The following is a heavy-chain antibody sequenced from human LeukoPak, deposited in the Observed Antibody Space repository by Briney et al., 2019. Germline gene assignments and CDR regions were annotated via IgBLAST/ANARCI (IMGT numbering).Heavy chain of an antibody. V-gene: IGHV4-38-2*02. J-gene: IGHJ4*02. Sequence: SETLSLTCSVAGYSIRSGYSWGWIRQPPGKGLEWVGTMFLNGTAYYNPSLKSRVTISVDTSKNQFSLDLGSVSATDTAVYYCARARNGLVVVIPAGVFDYWGQGTLVTVSS. CDR3: ARARNGLVVVIPAGVFDY. CDR1: GYSIRSGYS. CDR2: MFLNGTA. D-gene: IGHD2-2*01.